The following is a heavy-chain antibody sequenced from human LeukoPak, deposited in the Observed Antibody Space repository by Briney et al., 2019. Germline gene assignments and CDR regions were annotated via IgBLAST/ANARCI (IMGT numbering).Heavy chain of an antibody. D-gene: IGHD6-19*01. CDR1: GFTFSDYY. V-gene: IGHV3-11*01. CDR2: ISSSGSTI. CDR3: ARNSGWYRVS. J-gene: IGHJ4*02. Sequence: GGSLRLSCAASGFTFSDYYMSWIRHAPGKGLEWVSYISSSGSTIYYADSVKGRFTISRDNAKNSLYLQLNSLSADDTAVYYCARNSGWYRVSWGQGTLVTVSS.